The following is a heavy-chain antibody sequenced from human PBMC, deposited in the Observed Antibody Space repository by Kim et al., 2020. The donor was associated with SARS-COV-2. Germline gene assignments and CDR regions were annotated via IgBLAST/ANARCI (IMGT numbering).Heavy chain of an antibody. CDR3: ARYRRRVTTAYYFDY. CDR2: INHSGST. J-gene: IGHJ4*02. D-gene: IGHD4-17*01. CDR1: GGSFSGYY. Sequence: SETLSLTCAVYGGSFSGYYWSWIRQPPGKGLEWIGEINHSGSTNYNPSLKSRVTISVDTSKNQFSLKLSSVTAADTAVYYCARYRRRVTTAYYFDYWGQGTLVTVSS. V-gene: IGHV4-34*01.